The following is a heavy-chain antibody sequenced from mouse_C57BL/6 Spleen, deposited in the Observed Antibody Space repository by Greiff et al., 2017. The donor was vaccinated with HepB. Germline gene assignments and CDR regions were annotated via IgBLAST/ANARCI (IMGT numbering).Heavy chain of an antibody. CDR3: ARIITTVVGEDYYAMDY. CDR2: IWTGGGT. Sequence: VHLVESGPGLVAPSQSLSITCTVSGFSLTSYAISWVRQPPGKGLEWLGVIWTGGGTNYNSALKSRLSISKDNSKSQVFLKMNSLQTDDTARYYCARIITTVVGEDYYAMDYWGQGTSVTVSS. D-gene: IGHD1-1*01. V-gene: IGHV2-9-1*01. CDR1: GFSLTSYA. J-gene: IGHJ4*01.